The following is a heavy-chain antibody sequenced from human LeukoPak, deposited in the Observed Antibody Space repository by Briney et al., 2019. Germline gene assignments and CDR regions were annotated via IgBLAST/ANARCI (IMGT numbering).Heavy chain of an antibody. CDR1: GFIFSSYS. V-gene: IGHV3-21*01. J-gene: IGHJ6*03. CDR2: ISSSSSYI. CDR3: AREGAAAGITLLEYYYYYYYMDV. Sequence: PGGSLRLSCAASGFIFSSYSMNWVRQAPGKGLEWVSSISSSSSYIYYADSVKGRFTISRDNAKNSLYLQMNSLRAEDTAVYYCAREGAAAGITLLEYYYYYYYMDVWGKGTTVTVSS. D-gene: IGHD6-13*01.